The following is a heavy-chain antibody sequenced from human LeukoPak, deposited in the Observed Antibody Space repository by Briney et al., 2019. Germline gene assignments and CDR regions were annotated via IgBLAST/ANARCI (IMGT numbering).Heavy chain of an antibody. D-gene: IGHD2/OR15-2a*01. Sequence: ASVKVSCKASGYTFTGYYMHWVRQAPGQGLEWMGWINPDSGGTNNAQKLQGRVTMTRDTSISTAYMELSRLRSDDTAVYYCARTFYDTLDSDAFDFWGQGTLVTVSS. J-gene: IGHJ4*02. CDR2: INPDSGGT. CDR1: GYTFTGYY. V-gene: IGHV1-2*02. CDR3: ARTFYDTLDSDAFDF.